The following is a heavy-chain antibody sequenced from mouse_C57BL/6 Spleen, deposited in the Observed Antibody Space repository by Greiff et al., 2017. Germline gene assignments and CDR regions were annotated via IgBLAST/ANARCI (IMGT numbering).Heavy chain of an antibody. Sequence: VQLQQSGAELVKPGASVKLSCTASGFNFNDYYMHWVQQRPEQGLEWIGRIDPEDGETKYAPKFQGPATITADTSSNTAYLQLSSLTSEDTAVYYCARRDGSSGGFDGWGKGTTLTVSS. CDR2: IDPEDGET. CDR1: GFNFNDYY. J-gene: IGHJ2*01. D-gene: IGHD1-1*01. CDR3: ARRDGSSGGFDG. V-gene: IGHV14-2*01.